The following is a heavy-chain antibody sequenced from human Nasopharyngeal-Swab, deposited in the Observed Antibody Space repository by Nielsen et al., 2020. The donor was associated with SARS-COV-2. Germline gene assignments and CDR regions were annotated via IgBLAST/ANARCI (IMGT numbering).Heavy chain of an antibody. CDR2: IFLDDDT. V-gene: IGHV2-5*02. D-gene: IGHD5-12*01. Sequence: WSSQPPGQALEWLAVIFLDDDTWYSPSVEGRITITRDTSKNQVVLRMTNVDTVDTGTYYCARVDVSGFYYYGLDVWGQGTTVTVSS. CDR3: ARVDVSGFYYYGLDV. J-gene: IGHJ6*02.